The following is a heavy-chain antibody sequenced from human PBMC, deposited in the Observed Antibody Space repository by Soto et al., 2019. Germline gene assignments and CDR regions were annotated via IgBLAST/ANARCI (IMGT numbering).Heavy chain of an antibody. D-gene: IGHD5-12*01. J-gene: IGHJ5*02. V-gene: IGHV4-59*01. Sequence: QVQLQESGPGLVKPSETLSLTCTVSGGSISSYYWSWIRQPPGKGLEWIGYIYYSGSTNYNPSLKSRFTISVDTSKNQFSLKLSSVTAADTAVYYCARVGSWSGYDWGWFDPWGQGTLVTVSS. CDR3: ARVGSWSGYDWGWFDP. CDR1: GGSISSYY. CDR2: IYYSGST.